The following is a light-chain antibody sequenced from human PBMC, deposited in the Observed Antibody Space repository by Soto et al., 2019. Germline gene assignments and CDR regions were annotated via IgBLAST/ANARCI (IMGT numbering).Light chain of an antibody. CDR1: QSVSIN. CDR2: CAS. Sequence: EIVMTQSPATLSVSPGERATLSCRASQSVSINLAWYHQKPGQAPRLLIYCASTRATGIPARFSGSGSGTDFSLTISSLQSEDFAVYYCQQRSNWPLTFGGGTKVEIK. CDR3: QQRSNWPLT. V-gene: IGKV3D-15*01. J-gene: IGKJ4*01.